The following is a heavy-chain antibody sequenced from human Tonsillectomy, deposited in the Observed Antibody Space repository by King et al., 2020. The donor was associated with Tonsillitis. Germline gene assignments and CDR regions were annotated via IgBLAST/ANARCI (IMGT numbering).Heavy chain of an antibody. Sequence: EVQLVESGGGLVQPGGSLRLSCAASGFTFSSYAMSWVRQAPGKGLEWVSAISGGGDSTYYADSVQGRFTISRDNSKNTLFLQMRSLRAEDTAVYYCAKEYPYYYDSSGNFDYWGQGTLVTVSS. J-gene: IGHJ4*02. V-gene: IGHV3-23*04. CDR3: AKEYPYYYDSSGNFDY. CDR1: GFTFSSYA. D-gene: IGHD3-22*01. CDR2: ISGGGDST.